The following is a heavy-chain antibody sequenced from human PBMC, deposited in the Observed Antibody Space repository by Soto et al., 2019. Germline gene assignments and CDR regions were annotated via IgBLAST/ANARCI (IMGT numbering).Heavy chain of an antibody. V-gene: IGHV4-59*01. J-gene: IGHJ4*02. CDR2: IYYSGST. CDR1: GGSISSYY. D-gene: IGHD3-16*01. CDR3: ARGEARVVMPSGY. Sequence: QVQLQESGPGLVKPSETLSLTCTVSGGSISSYYWSWIRQPPGKGLEWIGYIYYSGSTNYNPSLKSRVTISVDTSKNQFSLKLSSVTAADAAVYYCARGEARVVMPSGYWGQGTLVTVSS.